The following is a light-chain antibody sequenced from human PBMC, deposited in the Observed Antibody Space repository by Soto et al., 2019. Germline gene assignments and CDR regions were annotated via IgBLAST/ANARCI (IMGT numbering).Light chain of an antibody. Sequence: DIQMTQSPSSLSASVGDRVTITCQASQDISNYLHWYQQKPGKGPKLLIYDASNLETGVPSRFSGSGSVTDFTFTISSLQPEDIATYYCQQYDNLPYTFGQGTKLEIK. CDR1: QDISNY. CDR2: DAS. V-gene: IGKV1-33*01. CDR3: QQYDNLPYT. J-gene: IGKJ2*01.